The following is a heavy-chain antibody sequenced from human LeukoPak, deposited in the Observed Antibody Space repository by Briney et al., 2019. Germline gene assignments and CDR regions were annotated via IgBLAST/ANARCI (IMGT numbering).Heavy chain of an antibody. V-gene: IGHV3-73*01. J-gene: IGHJ3*02. D-gene: IGHD3-16*02. CDR1: GFTFSGSA. CDR3: ATVHYDYVWGSYRPDAFDI. Sequence: GGSLRLSCAASGFTFSGSAMHWVRQASGEGLEWVGRIRSEVNSYATAYGASVKGRFTISRDDSKNTAYLQMNSLKTEDTAVYYCATVHYDYVWGSYRPDAFDIWGQGTMVTVSS. CDR2: IRSEVNSYAT.